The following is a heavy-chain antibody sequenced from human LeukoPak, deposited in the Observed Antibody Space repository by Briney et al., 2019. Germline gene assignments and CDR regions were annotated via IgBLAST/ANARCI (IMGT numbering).Heavy chain of an antibody. J-gene: IGHJ6*04. CDR2: IYPGDSDT. CDR1: GYSFTSYW. V-gene: IGHV5-51*01. D-gene: IGHD6-13*01. Sequence: PGESLKISCKGSGYSFTSYWIGWVRQMPGKGLEWMGIIYPGDSDTRYSPSFQGQVTISADKSISTAYLQWSSLKASDTAMYYCAGLGSSWIYYYYYGMDVWGKGTTVTVSS. CDR3: AGLGSSWIYYYYYGMDV.